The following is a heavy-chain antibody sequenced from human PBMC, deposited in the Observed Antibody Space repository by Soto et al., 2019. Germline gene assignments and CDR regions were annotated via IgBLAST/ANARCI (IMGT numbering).Heavy chain of an antibody. V-gene: IGHV5-51*01. CDR1: GYTFTDYW. D-gene: IGHD3-10*01. J-gene: IGHJ3*02. CDR2: FNPADSQT. Sequence: GGSLRLSCKGSGYTFTDYWIAWVRRMPGKGLEWMGIFNPADSQTRYSPSFEGQVTFSTDRSITTAYLHWGSLKASDTGMYYCARVSNYLNWFPEAFDIWGQGTMVTVSS. CDR3: ARVSNYLNWFPEAFDI.